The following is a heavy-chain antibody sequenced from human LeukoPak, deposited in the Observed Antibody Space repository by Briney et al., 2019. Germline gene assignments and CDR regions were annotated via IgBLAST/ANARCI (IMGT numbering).Heavy chain of an antibody. D-gene: IGHD1-26*01. Sequence: GGSLRLSCAASGFRFNTYWMTWVRQAPGQGLEWVANIKQDGSGKYYLDSVKGRFTISRDNAKNSLYLQMNSLRAEDTAVYYCARVLASGSYSANYFDYWGQGSLVTVSS. V-gene: IGHV3-7*01. CDR1: GFRFNTYW. CDR2: IKQDGSGK. CDR3: ARVLASGSYSANYFDY. J-gene: IGHJ4*02.